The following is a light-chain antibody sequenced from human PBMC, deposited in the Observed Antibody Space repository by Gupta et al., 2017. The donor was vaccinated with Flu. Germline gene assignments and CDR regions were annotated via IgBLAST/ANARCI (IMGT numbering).Light chain of an antibody. J-gene: IGKJ2*01. CDR3: QQRSCLPMYT. CDR1: QSVSNQ. CDR2: DAS. Sequence: EIVLTQSPVTLSLSPGDSAILSCRASQSVSNQLAWYQQRPGQPPRLLMYDASRRAADIPARFSGSGFGKYLPLTSTTRDQEDFAVYYCQQRSCLPMYTFGQGTKMEIK. V-gene: IGKV3-11*01.